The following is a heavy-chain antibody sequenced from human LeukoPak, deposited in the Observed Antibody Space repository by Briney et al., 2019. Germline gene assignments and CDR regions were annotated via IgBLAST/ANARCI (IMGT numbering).Heavy chain of an antibody. D-gene: IGHD2-2*01. J-gene: IGHJ4*02. V-gene: IGHV1-69*04. CDR1: GGTFNHFG. Sequence: ASVKVSCKAPGGTFNHFGINWVRQAPGQGLEWMGRIIPILDLTKYAPKIQDRVTITADKSTSTAYMELNSLRAEDTAVYYCAKGGGTSPTTSPDYWGQGTLVTVSS. CDR3: AKGGGTSPTTSPDY. CDR2: IIPILDLT.